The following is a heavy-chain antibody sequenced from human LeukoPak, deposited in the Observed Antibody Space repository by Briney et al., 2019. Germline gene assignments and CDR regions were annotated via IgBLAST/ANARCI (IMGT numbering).Heavy chain of an antibody. V-gene: IGHV3-30*02. Sequence: GGSLRLSCAASGFTFSSYGMHWVRQAPGKGLEWVAFIRYDGSNKYYADSVKGRFTISRDNSKNTLHLQMNSLRAEDTAVYYCAKDAYCSSTSCPFDYWGQGTLVTVSS. CDR2: IRYDGSNK. CDR3: AKDAYCSSTSCPFDY. J-gene: IGHJ4*02. CDR1: GFTFSSYG. D-gene: IGHD2-2*01.